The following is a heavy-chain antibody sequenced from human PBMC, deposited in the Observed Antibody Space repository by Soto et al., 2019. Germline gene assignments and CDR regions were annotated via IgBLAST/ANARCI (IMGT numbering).Heavy chain of an antibody. J-gene: IGHJ5*02. D-gene: IGHD2-15*01. CDR3: ATSRERYCSGGSCYELDP. V-gene: IGHV1-69*13. CDR2: IIPIFGTA. Sequence: GASVKVSCKSSGGPFSSYAISWVRQAPGQGLEWMGGIIPIFGTANYAQKFQGRVTITADESTSTAYMELSSLRSEDTAVYYCATSRERYCSGGSCYELDPWGQGTQVTVSS. CDR1: GGPFSSYA.